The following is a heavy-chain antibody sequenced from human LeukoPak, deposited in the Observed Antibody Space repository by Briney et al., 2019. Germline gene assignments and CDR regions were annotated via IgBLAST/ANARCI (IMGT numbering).Heavy chain of an antibody. CDR2: INPNSGGT. CDR1: GYTFTSYY. CDR3: ARSLGIAAAGTPRY. Sequence: GASVKVSCKASGYTFTSYYMHWVRQAPGQGLEWMGWINPNSGGTNYAQKFQGRVTMTRDTSISTAYMELGRLRSDDTAVYYCARSLGIAAAGTPRYWGQGTLVTVSS. J-gene: IGHJ4*02. D-gene: IGHD6-13*01. V-gene: IGHV1-2*02.